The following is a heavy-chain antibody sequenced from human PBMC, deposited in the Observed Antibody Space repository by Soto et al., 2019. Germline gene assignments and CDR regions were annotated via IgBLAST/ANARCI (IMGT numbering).Heavy chain of an antibody. V-gene: IGHV4-31*03. J-gene: IGHJ6*02. CDR3: ARDPRSSGNYGMDV. CDR1: GGSISSGGYY. D-gene: IGHD6-6*01. CDR2: IYYSGST. Sequence: SETLSLTCTVSGGSISSGGYYWSWIRQHPGKGLGWIGYIYYSGSTYYNPSLKSRVTISVDTSKNQFSLKLSSVTAADTAVYYCARDPRSSGNYGMDVWGQGTTVTVSS.